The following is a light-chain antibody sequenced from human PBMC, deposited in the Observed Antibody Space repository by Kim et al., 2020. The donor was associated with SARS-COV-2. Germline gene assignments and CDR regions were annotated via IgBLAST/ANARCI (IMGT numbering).Light chain of an antibody. CDR1: SSDVGGYNY. J-gene: IGLJ3*02. CDR2: DVS. V-gene: IGLV2-14*03. Sequence: GQSITISCTGTSSDVGGYNYVSWYQQHPGKAPKLVIYDVSNRPSGVSNRFSGSKSGNTASLTISGLQAEDEADYYCSSFTSTTDWVFGGGSKLTVL. CDR3: SSFTSTTDWV.